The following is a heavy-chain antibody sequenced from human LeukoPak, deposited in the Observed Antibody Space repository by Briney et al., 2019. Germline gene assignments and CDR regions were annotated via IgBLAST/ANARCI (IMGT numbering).Heavy chain of an antibody. J-gene: IGHJ4*02. CDR1: GFTFSTYA. D-gene: IGHD5-18*01. CDR2: VSGSGAYT. CDR3: AKETGASYDYPLDY. Sequence: GGSLRLSCAASGFTFSTYAMSWVRQAPGKGLEWVSTVSGSGAYTFYADSVKGRFTISRDNSKNTLYLQMNSLRDEDTAVYYCAKETGASYDYPLDYWGQGTLVTVSS. V-gene: IGHV3-23*01.